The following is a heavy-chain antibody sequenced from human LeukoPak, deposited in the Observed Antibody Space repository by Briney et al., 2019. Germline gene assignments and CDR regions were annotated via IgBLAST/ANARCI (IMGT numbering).Heavy chain of an antibody. CDR1: GFTFGDYA. V-gene: IGHV3-49*04. Sequence: GGSLRLSCTASGFTFGDYAMSWVRQAPGKGLEGVGFIRSKAYGGTTEYAAAVKGRFTISRDDSKSIAYLQMNSLKTEDTAVYYCTRMTCSSTSCYQDAFDIWGQGTMVTVSS. CDR2: IRSKAYGGTT. CDR3: TRMTCSSTSCYQDAFDI. D-gene: IGHD2-2*01. J-gene: IGHJ3*02.